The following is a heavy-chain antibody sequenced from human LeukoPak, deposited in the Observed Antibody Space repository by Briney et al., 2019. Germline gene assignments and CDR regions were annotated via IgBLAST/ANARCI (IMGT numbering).Heavy chain of an antibody. CDR3: ARDLYYYDSGGPDY. CDR1: GDTSSSYG. CDR2: IIPISGVS. V-gene: IGHV1-69*05. Sequence: ASVKVSCKTSGDTSSSYGLNWVRQAPGQGLEWMGRIIPISGVSNYAQKFQDRVTINTDESTSTVYMELSSLRYEDTAVYYCARDLYYYDSGGPDYWGQGTLVSVSS. D-gene: IGHD3-22*01. J-gene: IGHJ4*02.